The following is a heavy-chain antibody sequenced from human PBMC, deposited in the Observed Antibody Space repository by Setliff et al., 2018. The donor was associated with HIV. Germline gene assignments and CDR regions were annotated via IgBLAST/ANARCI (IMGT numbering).Heavy chain of an antibody. CDR3: ARAQTDYYGMDV. CDR2: IYHSGSS. CDR1: GDSLGSYY. J-gene: IGHJ6*02. Sequence: SETLSLTCSVSGDSLGSYYWSWIRQPPGKGLEWIGYIYHSGSSNSNPSLKSRVTVSGDTSKNQLSLKLSSVTAADTAVYYCARAQTDYYGMDVWGQGTLVTVSS. V-gene: IGHV4-59*01.